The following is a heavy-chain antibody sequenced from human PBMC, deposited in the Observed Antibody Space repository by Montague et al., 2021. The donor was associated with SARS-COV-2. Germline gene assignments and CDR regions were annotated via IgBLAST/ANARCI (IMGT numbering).Heavy chain of an antibody. J-gene: IGHJ3*02. Sequence: SLSLSFSASGFTFNSYAMTWVRQAPGKGLEWVSSISGSGNNAFFADSVKGRFTISRDNSENTLYLQMNSLTAEDTAVYYCAKVLRRYQLLTDAFDIWGQGTMVTVSS. CDR2: ISGSGNNA. CDR1: GFTFNSYA. V-gene: IGHV3-23*01. CDR3: AKVLRRYQLLTDAFDI. D-gene: IGHD2-2*01.